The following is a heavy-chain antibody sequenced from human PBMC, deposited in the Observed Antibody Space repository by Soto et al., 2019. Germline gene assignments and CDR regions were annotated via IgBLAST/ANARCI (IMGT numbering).Heavy chain of an antibody. CDR3: AREDRDRETGLVPAAIDGMDV. CDR2: IIPIFGIP. D-gene: IGHD2-2*01. V-gene: IGHV1-69*08. J-gene: IGHJ6*02. Sequence: QVQLVQSGAEVKKPGSSVKVSCKASGGTFSRYSITWVRQAPGHGLEWIGRIIPIFGIPSYAKKLQGRVTLTADESTSTAYIELSSLRSDDTAVYYCAREDRDRETGLVPAAIDGMDVWGQGTTVTVSS. CDR1: GGTFSRYS.